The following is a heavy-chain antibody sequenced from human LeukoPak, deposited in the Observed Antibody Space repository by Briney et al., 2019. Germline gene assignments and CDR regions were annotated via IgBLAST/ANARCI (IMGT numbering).Heavy chain of an antibody. CDR1: GFTLSVYW. Sequence: GGSLRLSCEAPGFTLSVYWMSWVRPAPGKGLGWGGNIKQDGSERNYVDSVKGRFTISRDNAKKSLYLQMNSLRAEDTAVYYCARDWGAYYHFLDYWGQGTLVTVSS. CDR2: IKQDGSER. CDR3: ARDWGAYYHFLDY. D-gene: IGHD3-22*01. J-gene: IGHJ4*02. V-gene: IGHV3-7*01.